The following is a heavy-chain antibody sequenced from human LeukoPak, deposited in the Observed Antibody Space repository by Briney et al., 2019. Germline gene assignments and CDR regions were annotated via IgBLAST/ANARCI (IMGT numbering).Heavy chain of an antibody. D-gene: IGHD6-6*01. CDR1: GGTFSSYA. V-gene: IGHV1-69*13. CDR3: ARDRVEYSSSSGYFDY. J-gene: IGHJ4*02. CDR2: IIPIFGTA. Sequence: ASVKVSCKASGGTFSSYAISWVRQAPGQGLEWMGGIIPIFGTANYAQKFQGRVTITADGSTSTAYMELSSLRSEDTAVYYCARDRVEYSSSSGYFDYWGQGTLVTVSS.